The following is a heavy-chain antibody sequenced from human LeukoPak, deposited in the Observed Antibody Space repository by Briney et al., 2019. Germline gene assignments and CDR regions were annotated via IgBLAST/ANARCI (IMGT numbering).Heavy chain of an antibody. CDR2: ISHRGGT. V-gene: IGHV4-34*01. Sequence: SETLSLTCAVFGESFSGYYWSWIRQPPGRGLEWIGEISHRGGTNYNPSLMSRGSISVHTPQNQFSLNLRSVTAADTAVYYCVRELAVARAAFDMWGQGTMVTVSS. J-gene: IGHJ3*02. CDR1: GESFSGYY. D-gene: IGHD6-19*01. CDR3: VRELAVARAAFDM.